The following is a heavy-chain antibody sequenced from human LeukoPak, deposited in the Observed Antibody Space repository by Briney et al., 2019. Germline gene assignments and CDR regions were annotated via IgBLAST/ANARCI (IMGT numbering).Heavy chain of an antibody. J-gene: IGHJ4*02. V-gene: IGHV4-59*01. CDR1: GGSISSYY. CDR2: IYYSGST. CDR3: ARATDWVFDY. Sequence: PSETLSLTCTVSGGSISSYYWSWIRQPPGKGLEWIGHIYYSGSTNYNPSLKSRVTISVDTSKNQFSLKLSSVTAADTAVYYCARATDWVFDYWGQGTLVTVSS. D-gene: IGHD3/OR15-3a*01.